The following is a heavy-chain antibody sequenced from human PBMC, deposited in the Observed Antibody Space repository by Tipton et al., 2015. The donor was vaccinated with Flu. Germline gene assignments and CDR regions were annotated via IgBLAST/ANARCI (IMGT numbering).Heavy chain of an antibody. V-gene: IGHV4-4*07. D-gene: IGHD3-22*01. CDR2: IYTSGST. J-gene: IGHJ3*02. Sequence: TLSLTCTVSGGFISSYYWSWIRQPAGKGLEWIGRIYTSGSTNYNPSLKSRVTMSVDTSKNQFSLKLSSVTAADTAVYYCARDTGLIYYDSSGYYPGSDAFDIWGQGTMVTVSS. CDR1: GGFISSYY. CDR3: ARDTGLIYYDSSGYYPGSDAFDI.